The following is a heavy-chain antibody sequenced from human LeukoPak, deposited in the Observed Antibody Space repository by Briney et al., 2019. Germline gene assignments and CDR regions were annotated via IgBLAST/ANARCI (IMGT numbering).Heavy chain of an antibody. CDR3: AKGPLRGTAAAIDY. D-gene: IGHD2-2*01. J-gene: IGHJ4*02. CDR1: GFTFNNYG. V-gene: IGHV3-30*18. Sequence: GKSLRLSCAASGFTFNNYGMHWVRQAPGKGLEWVAVISYDGRNKHYPHSVKGRFTISRDISTDTLWLQMDSLRTEDTAGYYCAKGPLRGTAAAIDYWGQGTLVTVSS. CDR2: ISYDGRNK.